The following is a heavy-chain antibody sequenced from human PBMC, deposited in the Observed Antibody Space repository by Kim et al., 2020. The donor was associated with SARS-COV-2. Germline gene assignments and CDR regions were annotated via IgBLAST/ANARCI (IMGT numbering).Heavy chain of an antibody. Sequence: GGSLRLSCAASGFTFSSYSMNWVRQAPGKGLEWVSYISSSSSTIYYADSVKGRFTISRDNAKNSLYLQMNSLRDEDTAVYYCARDTNYYDSSGYYEEAGGYYYYYGIDVWGQGTTVTVSS. J-gene: IGHJ6*02. V-gene: IGHV3-48*02. CDR1: GFTFSSYS. CDR2: ISSSSSTI. CDR3: ARDTNYYDSSGYYEEAGGYYYYYGIDV. D-gene: IGHD3-22*01.